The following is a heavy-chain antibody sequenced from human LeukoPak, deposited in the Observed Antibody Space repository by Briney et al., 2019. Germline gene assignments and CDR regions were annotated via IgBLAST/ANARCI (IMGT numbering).Heavy chain of an antibody. D-gene: IGHD2-15*01. CDR1: GGTFSSYA. J-gene: IGHJ5*02. V-gene: IGHV1-8*03. Sequence: ASVKVSCKASGGTFSSYAISWVRQATGQGLEWMGWMNPNSGNTGYAQKFQGRVIITRNTSISTAYMELSSLRSEDTAVYYCAREVEDGWFDPWGQGTLVTVSS. CDR3: AREVEDGWFDP. CDR2: MNPNSGNT.